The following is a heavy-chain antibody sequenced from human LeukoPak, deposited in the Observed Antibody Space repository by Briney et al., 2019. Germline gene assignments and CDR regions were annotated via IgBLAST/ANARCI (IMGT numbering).Heavy chain of an antibody. CDR3: AKRDDSGGNLVDL. J-gene: IGHJ4*02. CDR2: IYYSGST. CDR1: GGSIRSGSHY. D-gene: IGHD3-22*01. Sequence: SETLSLTCTVSGGSIRSGSHYWVWIRQPPGKGLEWIGSIYYSGSTYYKSSLENRVTISIDTSKNHFSLRLRSLSAADTSVYYCAKRDDSGGNLVDLWGQGTLVTVSS. V-gene: IGHV4-39*02.